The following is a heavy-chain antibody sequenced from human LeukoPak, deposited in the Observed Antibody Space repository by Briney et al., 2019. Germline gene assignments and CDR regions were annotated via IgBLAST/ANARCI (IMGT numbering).Heavy chain of an antibody. CDR1: GGSLRSYY. V-gene: IGHV4-59*08. CDR3: AGHPFSRPFEY. CDR2: VFHTGDS. Sequence: SETLSLTCTVCGGSLRSYYWSWIRQPPGKGLEGIGYVFHTGDSNYSPSLKSRGSISADTSKNQFSLKIRSVTAADTAVYFCAGHPFSRPFEYWGQGTLVTVSS. J-gene: IGHJ4*02. D-gene: IGHD6-6*01.